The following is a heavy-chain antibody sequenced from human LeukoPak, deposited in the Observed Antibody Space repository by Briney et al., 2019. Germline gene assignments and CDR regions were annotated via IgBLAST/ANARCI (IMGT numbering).Heavy chain of an antibody. Sequence: GGSLRLSCAASGFIFSSYWMSWVRQAPGKGLEWVANIKVDGSEKYYVDSVKGRFTISRDNAKNSLFLQMNSLRAEDTAVYYCARALDTTDQRYSSSWYMGDYYYMDVWGKGTTVTVSS. J-gene: IGHJ6*03. D-gene: IGHD6-13*01. CDR1: GFIFSSYW. CDR3: ARALDTTDQRYSSSWYMGDYYYMDV. CDR2: IKVDGSEK. V-gene: IGHV3-7*03.